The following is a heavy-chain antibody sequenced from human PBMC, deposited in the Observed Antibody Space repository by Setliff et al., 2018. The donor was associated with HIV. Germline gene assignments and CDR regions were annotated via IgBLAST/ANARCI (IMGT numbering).Heavy chain of an antibody. CDR3: ARRLGAHYYASGSYYQYWYFDL. V-gene: IGHV5-51*01. CDR2: IYPADSDT. J-gene: IGHJ2*01. CDR1: GYSFNSYW. Sequence: PGESLKISCKGSGYSFNSYWIGWVRQMPGKGLEWMGIIYPADSDTRYSPTFQGQVTISADKSISTAYLHWSSLKASDTAMYYCARRLGAHYYASGSYYQYWYFDLWGRGTLVTVSS. D-gene: IGHD3-10*01.